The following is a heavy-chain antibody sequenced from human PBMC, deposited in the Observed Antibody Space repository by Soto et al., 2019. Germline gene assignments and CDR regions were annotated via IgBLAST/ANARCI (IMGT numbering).Heavy chain of an antibody. Sequence: SETLSLTCTVSGGSISSYYWSWIRQPPGKGLEWTGYIYYSGTTNHNPSFKSRVTISVDTSKNQFSLKLSSVTAADTAVYYCARGEAGYYYGMDVWGQGTTVTVSS. CDR1: GGSISSYY. CDR2: IYYSGTT. D-gene: IGHD1-26*01. V-gene: IGHV4-59*01. J-gene: IGHJ6*02. CDR3: ARGEAGYYYGMDV.